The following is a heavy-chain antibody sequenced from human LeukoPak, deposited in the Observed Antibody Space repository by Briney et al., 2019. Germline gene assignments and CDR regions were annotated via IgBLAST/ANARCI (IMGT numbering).Heavy chain of an antibody. V-gene: IGHV3-23*01. CDR1: GFSLSSYA. D-gene: IGHD3-10*01. J-gene: IGHJ6*02. Sequence: GGSLRLSCAASGFSLSSYAMNWVRQAPGKGLEWVSVISDSGGSTYYADSVKDRFTISRDNSKNTLYLQMNSLRAEDTAMYYCAKAHADGSGSFLRPLDVWGQGTTVTVSS. CDR2: ISDSGGST. CDR3: AKAHADGSGSFLRPLDV.